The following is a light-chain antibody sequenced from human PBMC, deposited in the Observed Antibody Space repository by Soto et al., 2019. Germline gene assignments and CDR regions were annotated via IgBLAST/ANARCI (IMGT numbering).Light chain of an antibody. Sequence: DIVMTQSPLSLPVTPGEPASISCRSSQSLLHGNGYNYLDWYLQKPGQSPQLLIYLGSNRASGVPDRFSGNGSGTDFTLKISRVEAEDVGVYYCMQAQQTPLTLGGGTKVEIK. J-gene: IGKJ4*01. CDR2: LGS. V-gene: IGKV2-28*01. CDR1: QSLLHGNGYNY. CDR3: MQAQQTPLT.